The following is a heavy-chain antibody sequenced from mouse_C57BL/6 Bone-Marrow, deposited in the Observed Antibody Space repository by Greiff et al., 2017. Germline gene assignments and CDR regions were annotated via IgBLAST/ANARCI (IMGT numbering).Heavy chain of an antibody. CDR3: ARHLYYGYDRGTFDY. D-gene: IGHD2-2*01. J-gene: IGHJ2*01. Sequence: EVMLVESGGDLVKPGGSLKLSCAASGFTFSSYGMSWVRQTPDKRLEWVATISSGGSYTYYPDSVKGRFTISRDNAKNTLYLQMSSLKSEDTAMYYCARHLYYGYDRGTFDYWGQGTTLTVAS. CDR2: ISSGGSYT. CDR1: GFTFSSYG. V-gene: IGHV5-6*02.